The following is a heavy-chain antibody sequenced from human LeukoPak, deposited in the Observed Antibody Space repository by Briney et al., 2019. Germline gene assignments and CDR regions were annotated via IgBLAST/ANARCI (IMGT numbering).Heavy chain of an antibody. CDR1: GYIFTGYY. J-gene: IGHJ4*02. D-gene: IGHD2-21*02. V-gene: IGHV1-2*02. CDR3: ARAAGSDSRDYSDY. Sequence: ASVKVSCKASGYIFTGYYMHWVRQAPGQGLEWMGWINPNSGGTNYAQKFQGRVTMTRDTSISTAHMELSGLRSDDTAVYYCARAAGSDSRDYSDYWGQGTLVTVSS. CDR2: INPNSGGT.